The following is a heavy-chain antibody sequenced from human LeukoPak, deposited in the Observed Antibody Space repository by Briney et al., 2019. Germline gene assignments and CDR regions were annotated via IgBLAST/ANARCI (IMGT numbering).Heavy chain of an antibody. D-gene: IGHD4-17*01. V-gene: IGHV4-30-4*01. CDR3: ARDRDYGDYVNAFDI. CDR1: GGSISSGDYY. CDR2: IYYSGST. Sequence: SETLSLTCTVSGGSISSGDYYWSWIRQPPGKGLEWIGYIYYSGSTYYNPSLKSRVTISVDTSKNQFSLKLSSVTAADTAVYYCARDRDYGDYVNAFDIWGQGTMVTVSS. J-gene: IGHJ3*02.